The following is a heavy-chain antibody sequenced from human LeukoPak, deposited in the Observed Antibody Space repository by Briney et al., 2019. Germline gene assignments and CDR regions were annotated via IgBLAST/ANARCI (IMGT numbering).Heavy chain of an antibody. CDR1: GFTFSSYG. J-gene: IGHJ3*02. V-gene: IGHV3-33*01. D-gene: IGHD6-13*01. CDR2: IWYDGSNK. Sequence: PGRSLRLSCAASGFTFSSYGMHWVRQAPDKGLEWVAVIWYDGSNKYYADSVKGRFTISRDNSKNTLYLQMNSLRAEDTAVYYCARVPEGVAAAGTGAFDIWGQGTMVTVSS. CDR3: ARVPEGVAAAGTGAFDI.